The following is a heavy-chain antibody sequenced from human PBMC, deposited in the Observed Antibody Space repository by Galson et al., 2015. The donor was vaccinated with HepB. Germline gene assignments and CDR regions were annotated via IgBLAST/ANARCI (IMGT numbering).Heavy chain of an antibody. V-gene: IGHV3-15*07. CDR1: GFTFSNAW. Sequence: SLRLSCAASGFTFSNAWMNWVRQAPGKGLEWVGRIKSKTDGGTTDYAAPVKGRFTISRDDSKNTLYLQMNSLKTEDTAVYYCTTESDDFWSGYYNGAFDIWGQGTMVTVSS. CDR2: IKSKTDGGTT. CDR3: TTESDDFWSGYYNGAFDI. J-gene: IGHJ3*02. D-gene: IGHD3-3*01.